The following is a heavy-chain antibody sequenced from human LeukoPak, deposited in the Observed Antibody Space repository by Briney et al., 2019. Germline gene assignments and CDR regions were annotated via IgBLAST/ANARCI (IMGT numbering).Heavy chain of an antibody. J-gene: IGHJ5*02. CDR3: ARVSPGIAVAGSNWFDP. D-gene: IGHD6-19*01. CDR2: IYYSGST. CDR1: GGSISSYY. Sequence: SETLSLTCTVSGGSISSYYWSWIRQPPGKGLEWIGHIYYSGSTNYSPSLKSRVTISVDTSKNQFSLRLSSVTAADTAVYFCARVSPGIAVAGSNWFDPWGQGTLVTVSS. V-gene: IGHV4-59*01.